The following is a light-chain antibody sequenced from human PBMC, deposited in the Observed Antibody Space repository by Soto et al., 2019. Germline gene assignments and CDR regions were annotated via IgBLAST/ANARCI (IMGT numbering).Light chain of an antibody. Sequence: AIQLTQSPSSLSASVGDRVTITCRASQGISSALDWYQQTPGNAPKLMIYDASSLESGVPSRLSGSASGTDVALTFSSLQPEDFATYFCQQVNSYPLTFGGGTKVEIK. CDR3: QQVNSYPLT. CDR2: DAS. J-gene: IGKJ4*01. CDR1: QGISSA. V-gene: IGKV1-13*02.